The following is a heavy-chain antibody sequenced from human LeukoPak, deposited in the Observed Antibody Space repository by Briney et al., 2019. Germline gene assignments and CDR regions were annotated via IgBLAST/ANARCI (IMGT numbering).Heavy chain of an antibody. CDR3: ARDPTPIVPD. D-gene: IGHD1-26*01. V-gene: IGHV3-21*01. J-gene: IGHJ4*02. Sequence: PGGSLRLSCAVSGFTFSSYSMNWVRQAPGKGLEWVSSISSSSSYIYYADSVKGRFTISRDNAKNSLYLQMNSLGAEDTAVYYCARDPTPIVPDWGQGTLVTVSS. CDR2: ISSSSSYI. CDR1: GFTFSSYS.